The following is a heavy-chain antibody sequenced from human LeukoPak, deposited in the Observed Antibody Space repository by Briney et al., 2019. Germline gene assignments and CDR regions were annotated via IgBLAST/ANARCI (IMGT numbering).Heavy chain of an antibody. Sequence: GGSLRLSCAASGFTFSSYWMAWVRQAPGKGLEWVANMKHDGGEKYYADSVKGRFTISRDNAKNSLYLHMNSLRAEDTALYYCARDNRGLFDYWGQGTLVPVSS. CDR3: ARDNRGLFDY. CDR2: MKHDGGEK. D-gene: IGHD2/OR15-2a*01. CDR1: GFTFSSYW. V-gene: IGHV3-7*03. J-gene: IGHJ4*02.